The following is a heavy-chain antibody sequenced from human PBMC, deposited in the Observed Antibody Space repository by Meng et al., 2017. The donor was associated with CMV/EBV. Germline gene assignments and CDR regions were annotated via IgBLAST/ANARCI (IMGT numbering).Heavy chain of an antibody. V-gene: IGHV1-2*02. Sequence: ASGYTFTGYYMHWVRQAPGQGLEWMGWINPNSGGTNYAQKFQGRVTMTRDTSISTAYMELSRLRSDDTAVYYCARLPYDFWSGYYDYWGQGTLVTVSS. CDR3: ARLPYDFWSGYYDY. CDR2: INPNSGGT. J-gene: IGHJ4*02. D-gene: IGHD3-3*01. CDR1: GYTFTGYY.